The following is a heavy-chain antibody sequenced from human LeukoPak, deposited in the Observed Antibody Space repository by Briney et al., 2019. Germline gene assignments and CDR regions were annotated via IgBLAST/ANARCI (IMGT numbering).Heavy chain of an antibody. V-gene: IGHV3-13*01. J-gene: IGHJ4*02. CDR2: IGTAGDT. D-gene: IGHD6-19*01. CDR3: ARGSYSSGWTLDY. CDR1: GFSFSSND. Sequence: HSGGSLRLSCAASGFSFSSNDMHWVRQATGKGLEWVSAIGTAGDTYYSGSVKGRFTISRDNSKNTLYLQMNSLRAEDTAVYYCARGSYSSGWTLDYWGQGTLVTVSS.